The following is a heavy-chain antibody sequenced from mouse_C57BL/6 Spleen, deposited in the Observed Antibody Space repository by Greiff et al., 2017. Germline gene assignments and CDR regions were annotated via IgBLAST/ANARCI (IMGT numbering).Heavy chain of an antibody. V-gene: IGHV5-17*01. D-gene: IGHD2-4*01. CDR3: ARLRDYDAYFDY. CDR1: GFTFRDYG. J-gene: IGHJ2*01. Sequence: EVQLVESGGGLVKPGGSLKLSCAASGFTFRDYGMHWVRQAPEKGLEWVAYISSGSSTIYYADTVQGRFTISRDTAKNTLVLQMTSLRSADTAMYYCARLRDYDAYFDYWGQGTTLTVSS. CDR2: ISSGSSTI.